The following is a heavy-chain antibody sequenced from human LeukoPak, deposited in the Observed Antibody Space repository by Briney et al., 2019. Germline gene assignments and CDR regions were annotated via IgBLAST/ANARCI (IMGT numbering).Heavy chain of an antibody. CDR2: ISPYKGNT. CDR1: GYTFTNYG. V-gene: IGHV1-18*01. J-gene: IGHJ6*02. CDR3: ARYQVVPAAKNYYGMDV. D-gene: IGHD2-2*01. Sequence: ASVKVSFKASGYTFTNYGITWVRQAPGQGLEWMGWISPYKGNTNYAQKVQGRVTITTDTSTSTVYMELRSLRSDDTAVYYCARYQVVPAAKNYYGMDVWGQGTTVTVSS.